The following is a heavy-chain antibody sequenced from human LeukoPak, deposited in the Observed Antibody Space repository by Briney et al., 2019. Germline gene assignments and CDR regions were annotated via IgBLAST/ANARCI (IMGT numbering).Heavy chain of an antibody. CDR3: ARDSGTTGEVKFDP. D-gene: IGHD3-10*01. J-gene: IGHJ5*02. CDR1: GGSISSYY. CDR2: ISGSGTI. V-gene: IGHV4-4*07. Sequence: SETLSLTCIVSGGSISSYYWSWIRQPPGKGLEWIGRISGSGTITYNPALQSRLSISIDTSKNQLSLKLMSVTAADTAVYYCARDSGTTGEVKFDPWGQGTLVTVSS.